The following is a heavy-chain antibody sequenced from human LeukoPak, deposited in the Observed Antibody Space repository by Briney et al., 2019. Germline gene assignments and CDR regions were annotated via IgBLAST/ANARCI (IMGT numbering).Heavy chain of an antibody. Sequence: GRSLRLSCAGSDLRFITYAMSWVRQAPGKGLEWVATIQQDGSEKYYVDSVKARFTLSRDNANNSLYLQINSLRAEDTAVYYCARGHYQIELWGQRTLVTVSS. D-gene: IGHD3-10*01. CDR3: ARGHYQIEL. CDR2: IQQDGSEK. V-gene: IGHV3-7*01. J-gene: IGHJ4*02. CDR1: DLRFITYA.